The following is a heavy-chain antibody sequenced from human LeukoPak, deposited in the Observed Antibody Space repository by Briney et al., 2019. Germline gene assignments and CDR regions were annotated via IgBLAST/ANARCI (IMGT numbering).Heavy chain of an antibody. Sequence: GGSLRLSCAASGFTFSSYAMSWVRQAPGKGLEWVSAISGSGGSTYYADSVKGRFTISRDNSKNTLYLQMNSLRAEDTAVYYCAKAYDYVWGSYKDYWGQGTLVTVSS. CDR3: AKAYDYVWGSYKDY. J-gene: IGHJ4*02. CDR1: GFTFSSYA. V-gene: IGHV3-23*01. D-gene: IGHD3-16*01. CDR2: ISGSGGST.